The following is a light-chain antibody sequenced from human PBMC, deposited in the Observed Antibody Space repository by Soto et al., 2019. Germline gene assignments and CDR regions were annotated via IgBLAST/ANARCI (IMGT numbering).Light chain of an antibody. J-gene: IGKJ4*01. CDR2: DAS. Sequence: EVVLTQSPATLSLSPGERAPLSCRASQSVSSYLAWYQQKPGQAPRLLIYDASNSATGIPARFSGSGSGTDFTLTISSLEPEDIAVYYCQQRSNWPPLTFGGGTKVEIK. CDR1: QSVSSY. CDR3: QQRSNWPPLT. V-gene: IGKV3-11*01.